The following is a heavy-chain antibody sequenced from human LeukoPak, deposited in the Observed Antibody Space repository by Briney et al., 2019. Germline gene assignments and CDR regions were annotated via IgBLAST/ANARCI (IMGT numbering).Heavy chain of an antibody. D-gene: IGHD2-21*02. CDR3: ARAVTAYWYFDL. J-gene: IGHJ2*01. CDR1: GGSISSGGYY. CDR2: IYYSGST. V-gene: IGHV4-61*08. Sequence: SQTLSLTCTVSGGSISSGGYYWSWIRQHPGKGLEWIGYIYYSGSTNYNPSLKSRVTISVDASENQFSLKLSSVTAADTAVYYCARAVTAYWYFDLWGRGALVTVSS.